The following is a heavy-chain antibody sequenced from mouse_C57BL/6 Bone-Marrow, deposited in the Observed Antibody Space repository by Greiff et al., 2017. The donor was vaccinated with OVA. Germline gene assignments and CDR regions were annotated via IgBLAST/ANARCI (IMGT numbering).Heavy chain of an antibody. CDR3: TTAVYSNVYYYAMDY. J-gene: IGHJ4*01. Sequence: EVKLVESGAELVRPGASVKLSCTASGFNIKDDYMNWVKQRPEQGLEWIGWIDPENGDTEYASKFQGKATITADTSSNTAYLQLSSLTSEDTAVYYCTTAVYSNVYYYAMDYWGQGTSVTVSS. CDR2: IDPENGDT. CDR1: GFNIKDDY. V-gene: IGHV14-4*01. D-gene: IGHD2-5*01.